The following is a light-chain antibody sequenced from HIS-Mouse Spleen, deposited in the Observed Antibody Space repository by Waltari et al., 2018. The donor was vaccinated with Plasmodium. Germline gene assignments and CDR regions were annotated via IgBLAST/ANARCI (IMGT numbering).Light chain of an antibody. CDR3: YSTDSSGNHRV. J-gene: IGLJ3*02. CDR2: EDS. CDR1: ALPKKY. V-gene: IGLV3-10*01. Sequence: SYGLTQPPSVSVSPGQTARITCSGDALPKKYAYWYQQKSGQAPVLVIYEDSKRTSGIPESFSGSSSGTMATLTISGAQVEDEADYYCYSTDSSGNHRVFGGGTKLTVL.